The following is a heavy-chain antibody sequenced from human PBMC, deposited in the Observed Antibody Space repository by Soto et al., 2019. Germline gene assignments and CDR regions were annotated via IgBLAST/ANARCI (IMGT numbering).Heavy chain of an antibody. CDR3: ARDRGDDSSQSDAFDI. D-gene: IGHD3-22*01. J-gene: IGHJ3*02. CDR1: GFTFSSYG. Sequence: HPGGSLRLSCAASGFTFSSYGMHWVRQAPGKGLEWVAVIWYDGSNKYYADSVKGRFTISRDNSKNTLYLQMNSLRAEDTAVYYCARDRGDDSSQSDAFDIWGQGTMVTVSS. CDR2: IWYDGSNK. V-gene: IGHV3-33*01.